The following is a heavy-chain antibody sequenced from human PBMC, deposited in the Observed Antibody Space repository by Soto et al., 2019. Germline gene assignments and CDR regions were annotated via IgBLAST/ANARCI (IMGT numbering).Heavy chain of an antibody. V-gene: IGHV3-48*03. CDR2: ISSSGSTI. Sequence: EVQLVESGGGLVQPGGSLSLSCAASGFTFSSYEMNWVRQAPGKGLEWVSYISSSGSTIYYADSVKGRFTISRDNAKNSLYLQMNSLRAEDTAVYYCARDWGSGWGFDYWGQGTLVTVSS. CDR3: ARDWGSGWGFDY. D-gene: IGHD6-19*01. CDR1: GFTFSSYE. J-gene: IGHJ4*02.